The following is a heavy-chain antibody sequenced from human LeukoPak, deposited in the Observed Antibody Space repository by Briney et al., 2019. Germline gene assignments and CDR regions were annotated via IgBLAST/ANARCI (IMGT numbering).Heavy chain of an antibody. J-gene: IGHJ4*02. CDR3: AKDGVWQSYYFDY. CDR2: ISDSSGHT. V-gene: IGHV3-23*01. Sequence: GGSLRLSCAASGFTFSSDAMTSFRQAPGKGLEWVSSISDSSGHTYYADSVRGRFTISRDNSKNTVFLQMNSLRAEDTAIYYCAKDGVWQSYYFDYWGQGTLVTVSS. D-gene: IGHD6-19*01. CDR1: GFTFSSDA.